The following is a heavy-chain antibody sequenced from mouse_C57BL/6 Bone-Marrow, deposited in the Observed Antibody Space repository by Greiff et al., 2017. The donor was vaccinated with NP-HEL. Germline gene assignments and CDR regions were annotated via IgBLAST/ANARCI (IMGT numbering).Heavy chain of an antibody. Sequence: QVQLQQSGAELARPGASVKLSCTASGYTFTSYGISWVKQRTGQGLEWIGEIYPRSGNTYYNEKFKGKATLTADKSSSTAYLELRSLTSEDSAVYFCAREGVTTVVAPRYFDVWGTGTTVTVSS. V-gene: IGHV1-81*01. J-gene: IGHJ1*03. D-gene: IGHD1-1*01. CDR3: AREGVTTVVAPRYFDV. CDR2: IYPRSGNT. CDR1: GYTFTSYG.